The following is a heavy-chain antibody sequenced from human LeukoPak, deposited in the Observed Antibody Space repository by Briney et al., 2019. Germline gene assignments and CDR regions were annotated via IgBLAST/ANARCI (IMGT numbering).Heavy chain of an antibody. J-gene: IGHJ4*02. Sequence: GASVTVSCKASGYTFPSYFMHWVRQAPGQGLEWMGIINPTGGSTTYAQKFQGRVTMTRDTSTSTVYMELSSLRSDDTAVSYCARTAARRFDYWGQGTLVTVSS. V-gene: IGHV1-46*01. D-gene: IGHD6-6*01. CDR3: ARTAARRFDY. CDR1: GYTFPSYF. CDR2: INPTGGST.